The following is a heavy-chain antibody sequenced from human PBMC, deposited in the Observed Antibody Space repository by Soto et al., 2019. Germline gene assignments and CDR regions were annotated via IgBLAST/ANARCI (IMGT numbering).Heavy chain of an antibody. CDR2: ISYDGSNK. D-gene: IGHD3-22*01. CDR1: GFTFSSYG. Sequence: GGSLRLSCAASGFTFSSYGMHWVRQAPGKGLEWVAVISYDGSNKYYADSVKGRFTISRDNSKNTLYLQMNSLRAEDTAVYYCASPSGGSSGYFDYWGQGT. J-gene: IGHJ4*02. V-gene: IGHV3-30*03. CDR3: ASPSGGSSGYFDY.